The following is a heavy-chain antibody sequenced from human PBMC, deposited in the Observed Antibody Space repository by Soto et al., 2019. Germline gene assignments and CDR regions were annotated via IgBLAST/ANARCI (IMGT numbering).Heavy chain of an antibody. CDR1: GLTFSSYW. J-gene: IGHJ5*02. V-gene: IGHV3-7*01. Sequence: EEQLVESGGGLVQPGGSLRLSCAASGLTFSSYWMTWVRQAPGKGLEWVANIREDGGEKNYVDSVKGRFTISRDNAKNSLYLQMNSLRVEDTAVYYGARGEEIGDDPWGQGTLVTVSS. CDR2: IREDGGEK. CDR3: ARGEEIGDDP. D-gene: IGHD3-10*01.